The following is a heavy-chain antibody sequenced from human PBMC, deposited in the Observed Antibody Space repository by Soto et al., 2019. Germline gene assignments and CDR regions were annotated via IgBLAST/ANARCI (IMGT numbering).Heavy chain of an antibody. CDR3: ARFVRSCSGTTCYTRADV. CDR2: IYSSGST. D-gene: IGHD2-2*02. CDR1: GGSVSSDTHY. J-gene: IGHJ6*02. V-gene: IGHV4-61*01. Sequence: LSLTCTVSGGSVSSDTHYWSWIRQPPGKRLEWIGFIYSSGSTNYNPSPKSRVTMSVDTSKNQFSLKLRSVIVADTAVYHCARFVRSCSGTTCYTRADVWGQGTTVTVSS.